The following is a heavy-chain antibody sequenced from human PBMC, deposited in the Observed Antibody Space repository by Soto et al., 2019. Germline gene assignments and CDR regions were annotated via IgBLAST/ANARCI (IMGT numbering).Heavy chain of an antibody. D-gene: IGHD3-9*01. J-gene: IGHJ4*02. Sequence: SETLSLTCAVSGVSIGSSDWWTWVRQSPGKGLEWIGEIYRSGSTNYNPSLKSRLSISVDKSKNQFSLKLNSVTAADTAVYYCASVTDILTGYYIWGQGTLVTVSS. V-gene: IGHV4-4*02. CDR3: ASVTDILTGYYI. CDR2: IYRSGST. CDR1: GVSIGSSDW.